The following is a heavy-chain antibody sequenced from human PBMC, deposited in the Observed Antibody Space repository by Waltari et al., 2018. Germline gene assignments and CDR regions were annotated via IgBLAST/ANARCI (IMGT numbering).Heavy chain of an antibody. Sequence: QVQLVQSGAEVKKPGASVKVSCKASGYTFTGYYMHWVRQAPGQGLEWMGRINPNSGGTNYAQKVQGRVTMTRDTSISTAYMELSRLRSDDTAVYYCARVKYNWNDGDYWGQGTLVTVSS. CDR3: ARVKYNWNDGDY. D-gene: IGHD1-20*01. V-gene: IGHV1-2*06. J-gene: IGHJ4*02. CDR2: INPNSGGT. CDR1: GYTFTGYY.